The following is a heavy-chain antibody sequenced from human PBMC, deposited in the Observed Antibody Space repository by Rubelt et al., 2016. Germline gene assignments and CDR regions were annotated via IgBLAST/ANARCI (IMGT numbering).Heavy chain of an antibody. CDR3: ARDPADY. CDR2: TSNRADKI. V-gene: IGHV3-48*03. J-gene: IGHJ4*02. Sequence: EVKLVESGGGLVQPGGSLRLSCEVSGFTLHQYNMTWVRLAPGKGLEWISCTSNRADKIYYSDSVKGRFTTPRDNAKDLLYLQMNSLRPEDTAIYYCARDPADYWGQGTLVTVSS. CDR1: GFTLHQYN.